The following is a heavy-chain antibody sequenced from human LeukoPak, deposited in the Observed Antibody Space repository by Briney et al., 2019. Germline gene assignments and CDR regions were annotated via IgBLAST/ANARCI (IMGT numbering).Heavy chain of an antibody. V-gene: IGHV4-34*01. CDR3: ARAPLGWFVVPAANWFDP. CDR2: INHSGST. Sequence: PSETLSLTCAVYGGSFSGYYWSWIRQPPGKGLEWIGEINHSGSTNYNPSLKSRVTISVDTSKNQFSLKLSSVTAADTAVYYCARAPLGWFVVPAANWFDPWGQGTLVTVSS. J-gene: IGHJ5*02. D-gene: IGHD2-2*01. CDR1: GGSFSGYY.